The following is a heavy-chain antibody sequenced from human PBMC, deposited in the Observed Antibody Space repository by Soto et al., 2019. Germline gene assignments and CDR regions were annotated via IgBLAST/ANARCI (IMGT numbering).Heavy chain of an antibody. CDR1: GYTFSTYW. V-gene: IGHV5-51*01. CDR2: FYPGDSDT. CDR3: ARGHCSNGVCSPYDAFDI. J-gene: IGHJ3*02. D-gene: IGHD2-8*01. Sequence: PGASLKISCQGSGYTFSTYWIGWVRQMPGKGLEWMGVFYPGDSDTRDSPSFQGQVTMSADNSITTAYLQWNSLKASDTAIYYCARGHCSNGVCSPYDAFDIWCQGTMVTVSS.